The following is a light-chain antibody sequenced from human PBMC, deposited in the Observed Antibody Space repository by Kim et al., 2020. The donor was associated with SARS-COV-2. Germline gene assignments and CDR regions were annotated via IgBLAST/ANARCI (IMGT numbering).Light chain of an antibody. CDR2: CAS. V-gene: IGKV3-20*01. CDR3: QQYGSSPRYT. Sequence: DIVLTQSPGTLSLSPGERATLSCRASQSVSSSYLAWYQQKPGQAPRLLIYCASSRATGIPDRFSGSGSGTDFTLTISRLEPEDFAVYYCQQYGSSPRYTFGQGTKLEI. J-gene: IGKJ2*01. CDR1: QSVSSSY.